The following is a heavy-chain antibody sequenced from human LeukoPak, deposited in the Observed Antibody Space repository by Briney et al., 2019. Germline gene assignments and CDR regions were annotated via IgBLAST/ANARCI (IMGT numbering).Heavy chain of an antibody. Sequence: GSSVEVSCKASGGTFSSYAISWVRQAPGQGLEWMGRIIPILGIANYAQKFQGRVTITADKSTSTAYMELSSLRSEDTAVYYCATNAPRGYSGYDFYDPLDYWGQGTLVTVSS. CDR2: IIPILGIA. CDR1: GGTFSSYA. J-gene: IGHJ4*02. CDR3: ATNAPRGYSGYDFYDPLDY. D-gene: IGHD5-12*01. V-gene: IGHV1-69*04.